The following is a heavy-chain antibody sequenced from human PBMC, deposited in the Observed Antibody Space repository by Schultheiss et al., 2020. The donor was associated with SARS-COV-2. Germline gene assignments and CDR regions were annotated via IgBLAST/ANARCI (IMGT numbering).Heavy chain of an antibody. CDR2: IYHSGST. CDR3: ARDDSSVNGMDV. V-gene: IGHV4-61*08. Sequence: SETLSLTCTVSGGSISSGGYYWSWIRQPPGKELEWIGYIYHSGSTKYNPSLNSRVTISVDTSKNQFSLKLSSVTAADTAVYYCARDDSSVNGMDVWGQGTTVTVSS. D-gene: IGHD3-22*01. J-gene: IGHJ6*02. CDR1: GGSISSGGYY.